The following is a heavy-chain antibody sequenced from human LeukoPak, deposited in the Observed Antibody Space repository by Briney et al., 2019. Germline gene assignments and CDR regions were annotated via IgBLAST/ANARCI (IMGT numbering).Heavy chain of an antibody. Sequence: GASVKVSCKASGYTFTGYYMHWVRQAPGQGLEWMGWINPNSGGTNYAQKFQGRVTMTEDTSTDTAYMELSSLRSEDTAVYYCATEGPYYYDSSGYTRDAFDIWGQGTMVTVSS. D-gene: IGHD3-22*01. CDR3: ATEGPYYYDSSGYTRDAFDI. J-gene: IGHJ3*02. V-gene: IGHV1-2*02. CDR1: GYTFTGYY. CDR2: INPNSGGT.